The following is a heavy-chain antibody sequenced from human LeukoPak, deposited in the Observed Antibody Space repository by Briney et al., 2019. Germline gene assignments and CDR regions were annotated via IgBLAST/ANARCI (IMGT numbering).Heavy chain of an antibody. V-gene: IGHV1-2*02. J-gene: IGHJ6*02. CDR3: ARSGYYYGLDV. CDR2: MRWNNPSSGGT. Sequence: GASVKVSCKTSGYTFTGYYMHWVRQAPGQGLEWMGWMRWNNPSSGGTNYAQRFQGRVTMTRDTSISTAYMELYRLTSDDTAVHYCARSGYYYGLDVWGQGTTVTVSS. CDR1: GYTFTGYY. D-gene: IGHD1-26*01.